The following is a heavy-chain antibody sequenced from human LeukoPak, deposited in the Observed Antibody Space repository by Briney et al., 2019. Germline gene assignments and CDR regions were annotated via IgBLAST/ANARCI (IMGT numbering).Heavy chain of an antibody. CDR2: FDPEDGET. Sequence: GSVKVSCKVSGYTLTELSMHWVRQAPGKGLEWMGGFDPEDGETIYAQKFQGRVTMTEDTSTDTAYMELSSLRSEDTAVYYCAPQTYYYDSSSYYTYYFDYWGQGTLVTVSS. D-gene: IGHD3-22*01. CDR1: GYTLTELS. CDR3: APQTYYYDSSSYYTYYFDY. J-gene: IGHJ4*02. V-gene: IGHV1-24*01.